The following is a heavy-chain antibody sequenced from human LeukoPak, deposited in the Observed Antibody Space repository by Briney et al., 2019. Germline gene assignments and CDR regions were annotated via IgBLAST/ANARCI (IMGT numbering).Heavy chain of an antibody. CDR2: ISGSGGST. Sequence: GGSLRLSCAASGFTFDDYAMHWVRQAPGKGLEWVSAISGSGGSTYYADSVKGRFTISRDNSKNTLYLQMNSLRAEDTAVYYCAKERNDYYYDSSGYYLFWGQGTLVTVSS. V-gene: IGHV3-23*01. J-gene: IGHJ4*02. CDR3: AKERNDYYYDSSGYYLF. CDR1: GFTFDDYA. D-gene: IGHD3-22*01.